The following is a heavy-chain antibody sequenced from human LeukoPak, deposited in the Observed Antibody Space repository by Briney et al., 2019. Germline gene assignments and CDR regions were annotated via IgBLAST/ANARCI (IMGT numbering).Heavy chain of an antibody. D-gene: IGHD3-9*01. CDR2: IYTSGST. V-gene: IGHV4-4*07. J-gene: IGHJ4*02. CDR1: GGSISSYY. CDR3: ARMDILTGYYLFDY. Sequence: PSETLSLTCTVSGGSISSYYWSWIRQPAGKGLEWIGRIYTSGSTNHNPSLKSRVTMSVDTSKNQFSLKLSSVTAADTAVYYCARMDILTGYYLFDYWGQGTLVTVSS.